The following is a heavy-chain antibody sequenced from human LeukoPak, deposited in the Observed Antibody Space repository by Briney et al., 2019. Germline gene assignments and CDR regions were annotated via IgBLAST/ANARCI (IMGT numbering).Heavy chain of an antibody. V-gene: IGHV4-34*01. J-gene: IGHJ6*03. Sequence: PSETLSLTCNVSSGSFSGFSWSWIRQSPGKALEWIGEVNHNGATNYSPSLKSRVTTSVDTSKNQFSLKLTSVTAADTAVYYCARTLVGRTYYSYYYMDVWGEGTTVTVSS. D-gene: IGHD2/OR15-2a*01. CDR3: ARTLVGRTYYSYYYMDV. CDR2: VNHNGAT. CDR1: SGSFSGFS.